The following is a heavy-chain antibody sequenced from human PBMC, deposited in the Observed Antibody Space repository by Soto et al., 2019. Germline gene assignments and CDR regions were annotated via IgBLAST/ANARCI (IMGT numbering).Heavy chain of an antibody. D-gene: IGHD1-26*01. Sequence: GASVKVSCKASGGTFSSYAISWVRQAPGQGLEWMGGIIPIFGTANYAQKFQGRVTITADESTSTAYMELSSLRSEDTAVYYCARGATNYYYYGMDVWGQGTTVTVSS. J-gene: IGHJ6*02. CDR1: GGTFSSYA. CDR3: ARGATNYYYYGMDV. CDR2: IIPIFGTA. V-gene: IGHV1-69*13.